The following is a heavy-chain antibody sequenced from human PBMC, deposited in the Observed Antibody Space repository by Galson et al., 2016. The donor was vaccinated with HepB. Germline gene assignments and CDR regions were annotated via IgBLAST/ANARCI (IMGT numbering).Heavy chain of an antibody. Sequence: TLSLTCTVSGGSINSGYYFWSWIRQHPGKGLEWIGYIYYSGNTYYNPSLRSRLTISLDTSTKQFSLKLSSVTAADTAVYYCARDRSRNLGVYDAFDIWGQGTMVTVSS. J-gene: IGHJ3*02. D-gene: IGHD2-8*02. V-gene: IGHV4-31*03. CDR1: GGSINSGYYF. CDR3: ARDRSRNLGVYDAFDI. CDR2: IYYSGNT.